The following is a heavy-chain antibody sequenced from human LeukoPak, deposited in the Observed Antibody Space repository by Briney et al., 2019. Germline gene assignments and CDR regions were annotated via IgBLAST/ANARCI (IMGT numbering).Heavy chain of an antibody. CDR3: ARDRCSGGSCYLKPALYYFDY. V-gene: IGHV1-2*02. J-gene: IGHJ4*02. CDR2: INPNSGGT. CDR1: GYTFTGYY. Sequence: ASVEVSFKASGYTFTGYYMHWVRQAPGQGLEWMGWINPNSGGTNYAQKFQGRVTMTRDTSISTAYMELSRLRSDDTAVYYCARDRCSGGSCYLKPALYYFDYWGQGTLVTVSP. D-gene: IGHD2-15*01.